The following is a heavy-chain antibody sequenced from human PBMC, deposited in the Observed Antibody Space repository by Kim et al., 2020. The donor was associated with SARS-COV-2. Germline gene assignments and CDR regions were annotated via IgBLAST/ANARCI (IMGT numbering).Heavy chain of an antibody. CDR2: ICDSGACT. CDR1: GFTFSSYA. CDR3: ATLSGFDY. V-gene: IGHV3-23*01. J-gene: IGHJ4*02. Sequence: GGSLRLSCAASGFTFSSYALTWVRQAPGKGLEWVSSICDSGACTYYADSVKGRFTISRDNSKNTLYLQMNSLRAEDTAVYYCATLSGFDYWGQGTLVTVSS.